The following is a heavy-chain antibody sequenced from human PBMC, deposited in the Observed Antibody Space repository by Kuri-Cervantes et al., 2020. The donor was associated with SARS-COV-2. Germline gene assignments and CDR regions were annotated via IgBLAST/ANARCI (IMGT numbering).Heavy chain of an antibody. Sequence: GSLRLSCTVSGGSISSSSYYWGWIRQPPGKGLEWIGNIYYSGRTYYSPSLKSRVTISVDTSKNQFSLKLSSVTAADTAVYYCARLIVSVTIFGVVNPWGPGDYWGQEPWSPSPQ. CDR2: IYYSGRT. J-gene: IGHJ4*01. CDR1: GGSISSSSYY. V-gene: IGHV4-39*01. D-gene: IGHD3-3*01. CDR3: ARLIVSVTIFGVVNPWGPGDY.